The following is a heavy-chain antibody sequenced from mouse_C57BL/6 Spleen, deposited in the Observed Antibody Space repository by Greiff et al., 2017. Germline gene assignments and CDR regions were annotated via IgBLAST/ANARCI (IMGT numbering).Heavy chain of an antibody. D-gene: IGHD3-2*02. Sequence: VQLQQSGPELVKPGASVKISCKASGYAFSSSWMNWVKQRPGKGLEWIGRIYPGDGDTNYNGKFKGKATLTADKSSSTAYMQLSSLTSEDSAVDFGARSGGQLRLYYFDYWGQGTTLTVAS. CDR2: IYPGDGDT. CDR3: ARSGGQLRLYYFDY. J-gene: IGHJ2*01. CDR1: GYAFSSSW. V-gene: IGHV1-82*01.